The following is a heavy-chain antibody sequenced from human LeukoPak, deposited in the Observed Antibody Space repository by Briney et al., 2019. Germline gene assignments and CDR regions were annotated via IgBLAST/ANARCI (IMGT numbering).Heavy chain of an antibody. CDR3: AKAAVAARLNFDY. J-gene: IGHJ4*02. CDR2: ISGGSGGNT. D-gene: IGHD6-6*01. V-gene: IGHV3-23*01. CDR1: GFTFSSYA. Sequence: GGSLRLSCAASGFTFSSYAMSWVRQAPGKGLEWVSTISGGSGGNTYYADSVKGRFTISRDNSKNTLYLQMNSLRAEDTAVYYCAKAAVAARLNFDYWGQGTLVTVSS.